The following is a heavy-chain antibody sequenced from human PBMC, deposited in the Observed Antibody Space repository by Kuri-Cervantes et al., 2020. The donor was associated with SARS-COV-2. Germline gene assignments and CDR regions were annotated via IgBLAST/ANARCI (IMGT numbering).Heavy chain of an antibody. D-gene: IGHD3-3*01. J-gene: IGHJ3*02. CDR1: GYTFTSYG. CDR3: ASEYNDFWSGYSNAFDI. Sequence: ASVKVSCKASGYTFTSYGISWVRQAPGQGLEWMGWISAYNGNTNYAQKLQGRVTMTTDTSTSTAYMELRSLRSDDTAVYYCASEYNDFWSGYSNAFDIWGQGTMVTVSS. CDR2: ISAYNGNT. V-gene: IGHV1-18*01.